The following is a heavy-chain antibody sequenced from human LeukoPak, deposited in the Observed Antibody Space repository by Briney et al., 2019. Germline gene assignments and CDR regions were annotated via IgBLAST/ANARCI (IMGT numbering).Heavy chain of an antibody. CDR3: ASSRIVGATDAFDI. CDR2: IYPRDSDI. CDR1: GYTFTSYW. V-gene: IGHV5-51*01. Sequence: GESLKISCKGSGYTFTSYWIGWVRQMPGKGLEWMGIIYPRDSDIKYSPSFQGQVTISADKSITTAYLQWSSLKASDTAMYYCASSRIVGATDAFDIWGQGTMVTVSS. D-gene: IGHD1-26*01. J-gene: IGHJ3*02.